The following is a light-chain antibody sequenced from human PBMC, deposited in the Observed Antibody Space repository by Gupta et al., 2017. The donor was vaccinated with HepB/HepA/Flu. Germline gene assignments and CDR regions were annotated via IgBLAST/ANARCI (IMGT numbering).Light chain of an antibody. J-gene: IGKJ1*01. Sequence: IQLTESPASLSASIGDRVTITCQASQDISNYLNWYQQKPGQAPKLLIYDASNLETGVPSRFSGRGSGTDFTFTISSLQAEDVATYYCQQYDNIPRTFGQGTKVEIK. V-gene: IGKV1-33*01. CDR1: QDISNY. CDR2: DAS. CDR3: QQYDNIPRT.